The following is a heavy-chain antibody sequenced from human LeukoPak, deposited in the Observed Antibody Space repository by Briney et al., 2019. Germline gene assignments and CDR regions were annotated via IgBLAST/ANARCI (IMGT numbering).Heavy chain of an antibody. CDR1: GGSFSGYY. CDR3: ARGRGSGSYYAY. J-gene: IGHJ4*02. Sequence: SETLSLTCAVYGGSFSGYYWSWIRQPPGKGLEWIGEINHSGSTNYNPSLKSRVTISVDTSKNQFSLKLSPVTAADTAVYYCARGRGSGSYYAYWGQGTLVTVSS. V-gene: IGHV4-34*01. CDR2: INHSGST. D-gene: IGHD1-26*01.